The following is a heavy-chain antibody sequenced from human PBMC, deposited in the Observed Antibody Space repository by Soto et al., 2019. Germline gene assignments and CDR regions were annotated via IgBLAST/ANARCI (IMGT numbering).Heavy chain of an antibody. CDR1: GFTVNTFG. J-gene: IGHJ5*02. V-gene: IGHV3-33*01. CDR3: ARDEAPSERGFSGFDH. Sequence: QVQLEESGGGAVQPGTSLRLSCVASGFTVNTFGMHWVRQAPGKGLEWVAVIWYDGSNTYYAESVKGRFNISRDKSKNTLYLQMSSLRAEDTAVYYCARDEAPSERGFSGFDHWGQGTLVTVSS. CDR2: IWYDGSNT. D-gene: IGHD5-12*01.